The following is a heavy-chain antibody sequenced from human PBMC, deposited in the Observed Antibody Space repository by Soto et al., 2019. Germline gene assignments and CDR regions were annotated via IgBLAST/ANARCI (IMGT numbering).Heavy chain of an antibody. CDR1: GGSFSGYY. CDR2: INHSGSA. J-gene: IGHJ5*02. D-gene: IGHD3-22*01. CDR3: ARRYYYDNNGHRVWFDP. Sequence: SETLSLTCAVYGGSFSGYYWSWIRQPPGKGLEWIGEINHSGSANYNPSLKSRVSISVDTSKNQFSLKLSSVTAADTAVFYCARRYYYDNNGHRVWFDPWGQGTLVTVSS. V-gene: IGHV4-34*01.